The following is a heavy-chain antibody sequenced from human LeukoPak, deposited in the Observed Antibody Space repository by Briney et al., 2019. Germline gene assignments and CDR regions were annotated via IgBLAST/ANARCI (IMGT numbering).Heavy chain of an antibody. CDR1: GFTFSSYS. V-gene: IGHV3-21*01. Sequence: GGSLRLSCAASGFTFSSYSMNWVRQAPGKGLEWVSSISSSSSYIYYADSVRGRFTISRDNAKNSLYLQMNSLRAEDTAVYYCARVGYYDSSGYRAFDIWGQGTMVTVSS. CDR3: ARVGYYDSSGYRAFDI. CDR2: ISSSSSYI. D-gene: IGHD3-22*01. J-gene: IGHJ3*02.